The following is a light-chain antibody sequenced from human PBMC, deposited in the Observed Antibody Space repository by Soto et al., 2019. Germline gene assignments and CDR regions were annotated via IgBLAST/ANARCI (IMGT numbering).Light chain of an antibody. CDR3: SSYTTSSTLG. J-gene: IGLJ2*01. CDR2: GVT. Sequence: QSALTQPASVSGSPGQSITNSCTGTSSDIGAYNYVSWYQQHPGKAPKLMIYGVTNRPSGVSNRFSGSKSGNTASLTISGLQAEDEADYYCSSYTTSSTLGFGGGTKLTVL. V-gene: IGLV2-14*01. CDR1: SSDIGAYNY.